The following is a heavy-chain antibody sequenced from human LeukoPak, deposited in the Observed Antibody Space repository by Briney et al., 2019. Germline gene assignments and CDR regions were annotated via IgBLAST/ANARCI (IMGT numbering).Heavy chain of an antibody. D-gene: IGHD5-18*01. J-gene: IGHJ4*02. CDR1: GYTFTSYA. CDR3: ARGGYSYGYAVIDY. CDR2: INTNTGNP. Sequence: ASVKVSCKASGYTFTSYAMNWVRQAPGQGLEWMGWINTNTGNPTYAQGFIGRFVFSLDTSVSTAYLQISSLKAEDTAVYYCARGGYSYGYAVIDYWGQGTLVTVSS. V-gene: IGHV7-4-1*02.